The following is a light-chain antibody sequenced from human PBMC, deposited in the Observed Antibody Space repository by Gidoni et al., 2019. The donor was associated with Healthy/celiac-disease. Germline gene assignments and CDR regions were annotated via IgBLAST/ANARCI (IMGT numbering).Light chain of an antibody. J-gene: IGKJ3*01. CDR1: QDISNY. V-gene: IGKV1-33*01. CDR2: DAS. CDR3: QQYDNLPRGAIFT. Sequence: DIQMTQSPSSLSASVGDRVTITCQASQDISNYLNWYQQKPGKAPKLLIYDASNLETGVPSRFIGSGSGTDFTFTISSLQPEDIATYYCQQYDNLPRGAIFTFXPXTKVDIK.